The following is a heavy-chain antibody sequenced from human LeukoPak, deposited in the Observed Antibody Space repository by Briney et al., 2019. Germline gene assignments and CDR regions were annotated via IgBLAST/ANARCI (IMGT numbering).Heavy chain of an antibody. Sequence: AASVKVSCKVSGYSLTELAMHWVRQAPGKGLEWMGGFDPEDGETIYAQKFQGRVTMTEDTSTDTAYMELNSLRSEDTAVYNCVTFSGPDWYFLYWGQGTLVTVSS. CDR3: VTFSGPDWYFLY. CDR1: GYSLTELA. V-gene: IGHV1-24*01. CDR2: FDPEDGET. J-gene: IGHJ4*02. D-gene: IGHD3-9*01.